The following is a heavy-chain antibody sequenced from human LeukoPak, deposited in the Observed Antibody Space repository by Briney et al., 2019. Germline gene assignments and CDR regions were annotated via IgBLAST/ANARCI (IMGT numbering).Heavy chain of an antibody. CDR2: INPNNGAT. V-gene: IGHV1-2*02. Sequence: GASVKVSCKASGFTFTTYYIHWVRQVPGQGLEWLGWINPNNGATDYAHKLQDRVTIKRDTSINTVYMELGGLTSVDTAVYYCARVISSSWFDYWGQGTLVTVSS. CDR3: ARVISSSWFDY. CDR1: GFTFTTYY. J-gene: IGHJ4*02. D-gene: IGHD6-13*01.